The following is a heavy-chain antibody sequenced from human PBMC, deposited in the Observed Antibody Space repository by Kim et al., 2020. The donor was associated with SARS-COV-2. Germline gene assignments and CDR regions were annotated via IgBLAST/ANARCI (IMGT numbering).Heavy chain of an antibody. J-gene: IGHJ6*02. CDR1: GGSISSSSYY. D-gene: IGHD3-10*01. Sequence: SETLSLTCTVSGGSISSSSYYWGWIRQPPGKGLEWIGSIYYSGSTYYNPSLKSRVTISVDTSKNQFSLKLSSVTAADTAVYYCARDRENPYGSRSYTHVWGQGTTVTVSS. CDR3: ARDRENPYGSRSYTHV. CDR2: IYYSGST. V-gene: IGHV4-39*07.